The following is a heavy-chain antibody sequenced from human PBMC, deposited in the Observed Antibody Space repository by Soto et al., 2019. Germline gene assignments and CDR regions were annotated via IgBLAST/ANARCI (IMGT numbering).Heavy chain of an antibody. CDR3: ARAGYGSGSYHFDY. D-gene: IGHD3-10*01. CDR2: INFDESIT. CDR1: GFTFSNCW. J-gene: IGHJ4*02. V-gene: IGHV3-74*01. Sequence: EVQLVESGGGLVQPGGSLRLSCAASGFTFSNCWMHWVRQAPGKGLVWVSRINFDESITSYADSVKGRFTISRDNAKNTRYLQMNSLRDEDTAVYYCARAGYGSGSYHFDYWGQGTLVTVSS.